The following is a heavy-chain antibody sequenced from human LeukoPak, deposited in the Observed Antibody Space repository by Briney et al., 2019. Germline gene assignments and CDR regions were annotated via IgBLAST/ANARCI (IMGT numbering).Heavy chain of an antibody. CDR1: GGSISSYY. CDR2: IYYSGST. Sequence: KPSETLSLTCTVSGGSISSYYWSWIRQPPGKGLEWIWNIYYSGSTIYNPSLKSRLTISVDTSKNQFSLRLSSVTAADTAVYYCARFSGSYLWYFDLWGRGTLVTVFS. V-gene: IGHV4-59*01. D-gene: IGHD1-26*01. J-gene: IGHJ2*01. CDR3: ARFSGSYLWYFDL.